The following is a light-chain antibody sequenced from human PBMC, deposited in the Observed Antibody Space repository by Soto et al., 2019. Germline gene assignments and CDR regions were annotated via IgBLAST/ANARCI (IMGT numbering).Light chain of an antibody. CDR2: AAS. CDR3: QLYSNLPRT. V-gene: IGKV3-15*01. Sequence: VMSQSPDTLSVSPGEIATLSCRASQSVSSNLAWYQHKPGQAPRLLIYAASTRATGVPARFSGSGSGTEFTLTITSLQSEDFTLYYCQLYSNLPRTFSQGTKVDIK. CDR1: QSVSSN. J-gene: IGKJ1*01.